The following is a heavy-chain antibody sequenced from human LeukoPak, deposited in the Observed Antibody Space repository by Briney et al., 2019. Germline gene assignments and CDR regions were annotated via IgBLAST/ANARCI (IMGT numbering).Heavy chain of an antibody. Sequence: ASVKVSCKASGYTFTDYYMHWLRQAPGQGLEWMGWINPNSGGTNYAQKFQGRVTITADESTSTAYMELSSLRSEDTAVYYCARDRLHVLRYFDWLSSWGQGTLVTVSS. D-gene: IGHD3-9*01. V-gene: IGHV1-2*02. CDR1: GYTFTDYY. J-gene: IGHJ5*01. CDR2: INPNSGGT. CDR3: ARDRLHVLRYFDWLSS.